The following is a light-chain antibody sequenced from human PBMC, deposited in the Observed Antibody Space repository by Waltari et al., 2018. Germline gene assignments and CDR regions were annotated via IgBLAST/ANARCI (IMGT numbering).Light chain of an antibody. CDR1: SRLVGPYNL. Sequence: QSALPQPASASGSPGQSITISCTGTSRLVGPYNLLPWYQHHPGKAPKLMIYEVSKRPSGVSYRFSGSKSGNTASLTISGLQTDDEADYYCCSYAGSSTVVFGGGTKLTVL. J-gene: IGLJ2*01. V-gene: IGLV2-23*02. CDR2: EVS. CDR3: CSYAGSSTVV.